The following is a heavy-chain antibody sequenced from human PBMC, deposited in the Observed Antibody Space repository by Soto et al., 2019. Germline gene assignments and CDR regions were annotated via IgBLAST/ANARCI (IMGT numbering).Heavy chain of an antibody. V-gene: IGHV4-59*01. CDR3: ARAWVVPAKLDY. CDR2: IYYSGST. CDR1: GGSISSYY. Sequence: QVQLQESGPGLVKPSETLSLTCTVSGGSISSYYWSWIRQPPGKGLEWIGYIYYSGSTNYNPSLKSRVTISVDTSKTQFSLKLRSVTAADTAVYYCARAWVVPAKLDYWGQGTLVTVSS. D-gene: IGHD2-2*01. J-gene: IGHJ4*02.